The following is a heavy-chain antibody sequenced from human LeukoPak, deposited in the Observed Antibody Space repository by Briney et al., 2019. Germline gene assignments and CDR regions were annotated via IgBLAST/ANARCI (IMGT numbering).Heavy chain of an antibody. CDR1: GGTFSIYA. V-gene: IGHV1-69*05. Sequence: SVRVSCKASGGTFSIYAISWVRQAPGQGLEWMGGIIPIFGTANYAQKFQGRVTITTDESTSTAYMELSSLRSEDTAGYYCARCPIVVVPAAHPNYYYYMDVWGKGTTVTVSS. CDR3: ARCPIVVVPAAHPNYYYYMDV. D-gene: IGHD2-2*01. CDR2: IIPIFGTA. J-gene: IGHJ6*03.